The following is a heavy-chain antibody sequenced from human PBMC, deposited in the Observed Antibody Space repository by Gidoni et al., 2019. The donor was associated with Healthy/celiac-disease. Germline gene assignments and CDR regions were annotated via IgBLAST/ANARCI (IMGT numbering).Heavy chain of an antibody. J-gene: IGHJ4*02. Sequence: QVQLVESGGGLVKPEGTLRHSCGASRLSVRAYYMSWIRQAPGKGVEWVSYISSSGSTIYYADSVKGRFTMFRDNAKNSLYLQMNSLRAEDTAVYYCARDHYYDSSGYSGYWGQGTLVTVSS. CDR3: ARDHYYDSSGYSGY. D-gene: IGHD3-22*01. V-gene: IGHV3-11*01. CDR2: ISSSGSTI. CDR1: RLSVRAYY.